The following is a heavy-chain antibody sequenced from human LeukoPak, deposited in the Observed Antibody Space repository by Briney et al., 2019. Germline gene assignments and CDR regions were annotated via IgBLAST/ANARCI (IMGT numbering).Heavy chain of an antibody. Sequence: PGGSLRLSCAASGFTFSSYSMNWVRQAPGKGLEWVSYISSSNSTIYYADSVKGRFTISRDNAKNSLYLQMNSLRAEDTAVYYCAREWGEWELPQIRFDPWGQGTLVTVSS. CDR1: GFTFSSYS. CDR2: ISSSNSTI. D-gene: IGHD1-26*01. CDR3: AREWGEWELPQIRFDP. V-gene: IGHV3-48*01. J-gene: IGHJ5*02.